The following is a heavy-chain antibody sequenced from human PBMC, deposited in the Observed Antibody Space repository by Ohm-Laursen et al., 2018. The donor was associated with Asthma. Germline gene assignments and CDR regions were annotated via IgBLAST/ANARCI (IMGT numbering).Heavy chain of an antibody. V-gene: IGHV3-30*03. CDR3: ARSKKGGYCSSTSCPFDP. Sequence: SLRHSCAASGFTFSSSGMHWVRQAPGKGLEWVAVISYDGSNKYYADSVKGRFTISRDNSKNTLYLRMNSLRAEDTAVYYCARSKKGGYCSSTSCPFDPWGQGTLVTVSS. D-gene: IGHD2-2*01. J-gene: IGHJ5*02. CDR1: GFTFSSSG. CDR2: ISYDGSNK.